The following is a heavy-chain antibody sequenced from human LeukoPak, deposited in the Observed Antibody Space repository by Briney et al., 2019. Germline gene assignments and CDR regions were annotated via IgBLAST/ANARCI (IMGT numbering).Heavy chain of an antibody. J-gene: IGHJ5*02. V-gene: IGHV6-1*01. Sequence: SQTLSLTCAISGDSVSGNSAAWNWIRQSPSRGLEWLGRTYYRSKWYNDYAVSVKSRITINPDTSKNQFSLQLNSVTPEDTAVYYCARGPPTTVFLNNWFDPWGQGTLVTVSS. CDR1: GDSVSGNSAA. CDR3: ARGPPTTVFLNNWFDP. D-gene: IGHD4-17*01. CDR2: TYYRSKWYN.